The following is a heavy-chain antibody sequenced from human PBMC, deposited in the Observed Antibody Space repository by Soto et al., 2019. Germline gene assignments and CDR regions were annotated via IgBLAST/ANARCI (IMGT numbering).Heavy chain of an antibody. D-gene: IGHD3-10*01. V-gene: IGHV3-74*01. J-gene: IGHJ4*02. CDR2: INSDGSST. CDR3: ARGRYYGSGSYYSDY. CDR1: GFTFSSYW. Sequence: EVQLVESGGDLVQPGGSLRLSCAASGFTFSSYWMHWVRQAPGKGLVWVSRINSDGSSTSYADSVKGRFTISRDNAKNTLYLKMNSLRAEDTAVYYCARGRYYGSGSYYSDYWGQGTLVTVSS.